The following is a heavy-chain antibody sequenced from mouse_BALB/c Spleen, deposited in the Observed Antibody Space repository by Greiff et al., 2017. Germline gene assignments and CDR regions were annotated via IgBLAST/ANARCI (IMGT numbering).Heavy chain of an antibody. CDR3: ARGYYDCFAY. V-gene: IGHV5-12-2*01. Sequence: EVHLVESGGGLVQPGGSLKLSCAASGFTFSSYTMSWVRQTPEKRLEWVAYISNGGGSTYYPDTVKGRFTISRDNAKNTLYLQMSSLKSEDTAMYYCARGYYDCFAYWGQGTLVTVSA. CDR1: GFTFSSYT. J-gene: IGHJ3*01. CDR2: ISNGGGST. D-gene: IGHD2-4*01.